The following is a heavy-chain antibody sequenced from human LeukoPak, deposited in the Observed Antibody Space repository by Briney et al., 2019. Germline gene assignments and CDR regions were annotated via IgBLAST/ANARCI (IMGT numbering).Heavy chain of an antibody. Sequence: SETLSLTCTVSGGSISSHYWNWMRQPPGKGLEWIGYIYDSGRTNYNPSLKSRVTISVDTSKNQFSLKLSSVTAADTAVYYCARGPLTVTRGFDPWGQGTLVTVSS. CDR1: GGSISSHY. CDR3: ARGPLTVTRGFDP. D-gene: IGHD4-17*01. V-gene: IGHV4-59*11. J-gene: IGHJ5*02. CDR2: IYDSGRT.